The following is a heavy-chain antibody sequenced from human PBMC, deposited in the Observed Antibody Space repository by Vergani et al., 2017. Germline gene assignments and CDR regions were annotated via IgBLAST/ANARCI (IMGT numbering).Heavy chain of an antibody. D-gene: IGHD1-26*01. V-gene: IGHV3-9*01. CDR2: ISWNSGSI. J-gene: IGHJ6*03. CDR3: ARGLGVGYYYMDV. CDR1: GFTFDDYA. Sequence: EVQLVESGGGLVQPGRSLRLSCAASGFTFDDYAMHWVRQAPGKGLEWVSGISWNSGSIGYADSVKGRFTISRDNSKNTLYLQMNSLRAEDTAVYYCARGLGVGYYYMDVWGKGTTVTVSS.